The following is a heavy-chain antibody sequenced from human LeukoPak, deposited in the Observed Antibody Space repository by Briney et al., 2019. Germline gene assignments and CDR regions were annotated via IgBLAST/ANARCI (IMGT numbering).Heavy chain of an antibody. J-gene: IGHJ5*02. V-gene: IGHV4-34*01. CDR3: ARALPLRYQYNWLAP. CDR1: GGSLSGHY. D-gene: IGHD3-9*01. CDR2: GNESGGT. Sequence: SETLSLTCAVYGGSLSGHYWSWIRQPPGKGLEWIGEGNESGGTKFNPSLKSRATISADTAKNQFSLKLSSVTPAHTAVYYCARALPLRYQYNWLAPWGQGTLVTVSS.